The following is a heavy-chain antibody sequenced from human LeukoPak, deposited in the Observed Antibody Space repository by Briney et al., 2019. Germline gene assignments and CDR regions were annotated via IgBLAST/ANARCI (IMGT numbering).Heavy chain of an antibody. Sequence: GGSLRLSCAASGFTFSSYSMNWVRQAPGKGLEWVSSISRSSSYMYYADSVKGRFTISRDNAKNSLYLQMNSLRAEDTAVYYCARDSIAANYYYMDVWGKGTTVTVSS. D-gene: IGHD6-25*01. CDR3: ARDSIAANYYYMDV. J-gene: IGHJ6*03. V-gene: IGHV3-21*01. CDR2: ISRSSSYM. CDR1: GFTFSSYS.